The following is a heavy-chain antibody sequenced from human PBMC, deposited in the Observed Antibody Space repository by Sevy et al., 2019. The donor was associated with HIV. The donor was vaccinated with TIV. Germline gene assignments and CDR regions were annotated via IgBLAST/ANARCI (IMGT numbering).Heavy chain of an antibody. J-gene: IGHJ4*02. CDR2: ISGSGGST. D-gene: IGHD3-22*01. Sequence: GGSLRLSCAASGFTSSNYAMNWVRQAPGKGLERVSGISGSGGSTYYADSVKGRFTISRDNSRNTLYLQMSSLRAEDTAVYYCAKDLYYDNTVFDYWSQGTLVTVSS. V-gene: IGHV3-23*01. CDR3: AKDLYYDNTVFDY. CDR1: GFTSSNYA.